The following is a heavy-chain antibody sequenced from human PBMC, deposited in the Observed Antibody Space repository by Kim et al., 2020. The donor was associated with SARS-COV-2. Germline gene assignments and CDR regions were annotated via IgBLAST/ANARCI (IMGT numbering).Heavy chain of an antibody. V-gene: IGHV1-69*13. CDR3: ARVQSSRGLYSSSWYET. CDR1: GGTFSSYA. J-gene: IGHJ5*02. Sequence: SVKVSCKASGGTFSSYAISWVRQAPGQGLEWMGGIIPIFGTANYAQKFQGRVTITADESTSTAYMELSSLRSEDTAVYYCARVQSSRGLYSSSWYETWGQGTLVTVSS. D-gene: IGHD6-13*01. CDR2: IIPIFGTA.